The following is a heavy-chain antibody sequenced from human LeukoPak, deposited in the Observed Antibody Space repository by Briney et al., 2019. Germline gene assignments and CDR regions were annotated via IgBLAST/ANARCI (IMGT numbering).Heavy chain of an antibody. CDR1: GGATSNSFYY. CDR3: AIYLRATSASYDYDSYYLDV. V-gene: IGHV4-39*02. D-gene: IGHD5-12*01. CDR2: INYNGNT. Sequence: SETLSLTCTVSGGATSNSFYYSGWIRQPPGKRLEWIGSINYNGNTYYNPSLKSRVTISVDTFKKRFSERLWSATVTDTAVFYCAIYLRATSASYDYDSYYLDVWGNGTTVTVSS. J-gene: IGHJ6*03.